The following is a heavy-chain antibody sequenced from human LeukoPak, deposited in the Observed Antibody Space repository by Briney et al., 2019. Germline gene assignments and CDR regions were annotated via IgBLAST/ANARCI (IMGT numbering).Heavy chain of an antibody. CDR1: GYTFTGYY. J-gene: IGHJ4*02. V-gene: IGHV1-2*02. D-gene: IGHD2-8*01. Sequence: GASVKVSCKASGYTFTGYYMHWVRQAPGQGLEWMGWINPNSGGTNYAQKFQGRVTMTRDTSISTAYMELSRLRSDDTAVYYCARVTAYCSTTSCHDYWGQGTLVTVSS. CDR2: INPNSGGT. CDR3: ARVTAYCSTTSCHDY.